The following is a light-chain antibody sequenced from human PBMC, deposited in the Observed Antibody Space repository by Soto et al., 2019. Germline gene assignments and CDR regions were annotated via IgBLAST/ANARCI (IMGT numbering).Light chain of an antibody. CDR3: QQYNKWPLHN. V-gene: IGKV3-15*01. J-gene: IGKJ2*01. Sequence: TVMTQSPATLSVSPGERVTLSCRASQSVGTNLAWYQQRPGQAPRLLIYGPSTRATGVPARFSGSGSGTEFTLTISSLQSEDLAVYYCQQYNKWPLHNFGQGTKLEIK. CDR2: GPS. CDR1: QSVGTN.